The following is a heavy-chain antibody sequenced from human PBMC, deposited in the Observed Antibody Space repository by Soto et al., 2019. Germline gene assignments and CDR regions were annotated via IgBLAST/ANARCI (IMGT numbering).Heavy chain of an antibody. CDR1: GGAISSGGYY. V-gene: IGHV4-31*03. CDR3: ARGGGSCSSTSCHTSNHYYGMDV. Sequence: SETLSLTCSVSGGAISSGGYYWGWIRQHPGRGLEWIGYIYYSGRTYYNPSLKSRLTISVDTSKNHFSLRLSSVTAADTAVYYCARGGGSCSSTSCHTSNHYYGMDVWGQGTTVT. CDR2: IYYSGRT. J-gene: IGHJ6*02. D-gene: IGHD2-2*01.